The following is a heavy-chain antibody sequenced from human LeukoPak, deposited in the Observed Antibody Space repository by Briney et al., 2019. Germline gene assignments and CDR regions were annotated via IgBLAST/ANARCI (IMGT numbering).Heavy chain of an antibody. D-gene: IGHD5-18*01. CDR3: ARWIQLWQYYFDY. J-gene: IGHJ4*02. V-gene: IGHV3-7*01. Sequence: GSLRLSCAASGFTFSSYWMSWVRQAPGKGLEWVANIKQDGSEKYYVDSVKGRFTISRDNAKNPLYLQMNSLRAEDTAVYYCARWIQLWQYYFDYWGQGTLVTVSS. CDR2: IKQDGSEK. CDR1: GFTFSSYW.